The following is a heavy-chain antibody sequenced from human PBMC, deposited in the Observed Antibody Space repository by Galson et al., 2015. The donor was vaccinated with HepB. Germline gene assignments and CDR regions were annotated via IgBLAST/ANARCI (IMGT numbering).Heavy chain of an antibody. V-gene: IGHV4-38-2*02. CDR3: ARSLRGPSAFDL. CDR2: FYHSGSA. Sequence: SESLSLTCTLSRYSFSSGYYWGWIRQPPGKGLEWIGSFYHSGSAYHNPSLKSRVTLSIDKSKNQFSLKLSSVTATDTAVYYCARSLRGPSAFDLWGQGTLVTVSA. J-gene: IGHJ3*01. CDR1: RYSFSSGYY.